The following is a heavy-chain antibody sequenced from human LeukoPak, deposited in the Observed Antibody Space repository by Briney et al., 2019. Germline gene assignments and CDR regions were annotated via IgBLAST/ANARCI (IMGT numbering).Heavy chain of an antibody. CDR3: ARLLGYCSSTSCHDAFDI. CDR1: GFTFSSYS. D-gene: IGHD2-2*01. V-gene: IGHV3-48*01. CDR2: ISSSRSTI. Sequence: GGSLRLSCAASGFTFSSYSMNWVRQAPGKGLEWVSYISSSRSTIYYADSVKGRFTISRDNAKNSLYLQMNSLRAEDTAVYYCARLLGYCSSTSCHDAFDIWGQGTMVTVSS. J-gene: IGHJ3*02.